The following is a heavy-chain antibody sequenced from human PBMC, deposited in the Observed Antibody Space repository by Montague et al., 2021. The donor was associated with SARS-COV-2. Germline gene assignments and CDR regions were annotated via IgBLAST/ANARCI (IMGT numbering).Heavy chain of an antibody. D-gene: IGHD2-2*01. CDR2: INHSGST. CDR3: ARGDIVVVPAALGIAFYYYYCMDV. J-gene: IGHJ6*03. CDR1: GGSFSGYY. V-gene: IGHV4-34*01. Sequence: SETLSLTCAVYGGSFSGYYWSWIRQPPGKGLEWIGEINHSGSTXXXPSXXXRVTISVDTSKNQFSLKLSSVTAADTAVYYCARGDIVVVPAALGIAFYYYYCMDVWGKGTTVTVSS.